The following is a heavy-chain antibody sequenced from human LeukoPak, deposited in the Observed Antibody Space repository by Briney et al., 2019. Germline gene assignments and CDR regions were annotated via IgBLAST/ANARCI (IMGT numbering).Heavy chain of an antibody. J-gene: IGHJ4*02. CDR2: MNPSSGNT. CDR3: ARGYDSSGYYPLDY. D-gene: IGHD3-22*01. CDR1: GYTFTSYD. V-gene: IGHV1-8*01. Sequence: GASVKVSCKASGYTFTSYDINWVRQATGQGLEWMGWMNPSSGNTGYAQKFQGRVTMTRNTSISTAYMELSSLRSEDTAVYYCARGYDSSGYYPLDYWGQGTLVTVSS.